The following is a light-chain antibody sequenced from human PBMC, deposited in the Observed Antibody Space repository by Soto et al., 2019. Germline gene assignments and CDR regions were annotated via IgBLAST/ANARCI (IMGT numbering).Light chain of an antibody. V-gene: IGKV3-15*01. CDR3: QQYDIWPYT. J-gene: IGKJ2*01. CDR2: GAS. CDR1: QIVSSN. Sequence: EIVMTQSPATLSVSPGERPTLSCRASQIVSSNLAWYQQKPGQAPRLLIYGASARATGIPARFSGSGSGTEFTLTISSLQSEDFAVYYCQQYDIWPYTFGQGTKVEIK.